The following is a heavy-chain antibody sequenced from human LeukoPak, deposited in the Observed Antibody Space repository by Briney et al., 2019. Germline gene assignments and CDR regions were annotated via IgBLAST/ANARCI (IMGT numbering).Heavy chain of an antibody. CDR3: ARAPLTTVVTNWFDL. J-gene: IGHJ5*02. CDR2: IYHSGST. D-gene: IGHD4-23*01. V-gene: IGHV4-38-2*02. Sequence: PSETLSLTCTVSGYSISSGYYWGWIRQPPGKGLEWIGSIYHSGSTYYNPSLKSRVTISVDTSKNQFSLKLSSVTAADTAVYYCARAPLTTVVTNWFDLWGQGTLVTVSS. CDR1: GYSISSGYY.